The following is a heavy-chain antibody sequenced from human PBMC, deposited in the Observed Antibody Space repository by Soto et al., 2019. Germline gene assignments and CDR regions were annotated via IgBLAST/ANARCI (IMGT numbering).Heavy chain of an antibody. Sequence: GGSVKVSCKVSGYTLTELSMHWVRQAPGKGLEWMGGFDPEDGETIYAQKFQGRVTMTEDTSTDTAYMELSSLRSEDTAVYYCATATYYYDSSGPPDGGWGQGTLVTVSS. V-gene: IGHV1-24*01. CDR3: ATATYYYDSSGPPDGG. D-gene: IGHD3-22*01. J-gene: IGHJ4*02. CDR1: GYTLTELS. CDR2: FDPEDGET.